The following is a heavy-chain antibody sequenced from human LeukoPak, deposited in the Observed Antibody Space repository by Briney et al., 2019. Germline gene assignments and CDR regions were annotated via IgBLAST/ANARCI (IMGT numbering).Heavy chain of an antibody. D-gene: IGHD3-9*01. CDR2: INWNGGST. CDR3: ARVTAYYDILTGYYYFDY. V-gene: IGHV3-20*04. Sequence: GGSLRLSCAASGFTFDDYGMSWVRQAPGKGLEWVSGINWNGGSTGYADSVKGRFTISRDNAKNSLYLQMNSLRAEDTALYYCARVTAYYDILTGYYYFDYWGQGTLVTVSP. J-gene: IGHJ4*02. CDR1: GFTFDDYG.